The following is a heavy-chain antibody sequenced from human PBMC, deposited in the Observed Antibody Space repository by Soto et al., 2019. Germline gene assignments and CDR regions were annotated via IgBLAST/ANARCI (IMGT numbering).Heavy chain of an antibody. J-gene: IGHJ4*02. V-gene: IGHV1-18*04. Sequence: ASVKVSCKASGYTFRSYCISWVRQAPGQGLEWVGWISAYNGDTHYAPKFQDRITLTTETSTDTAYMELRSLRPDDTAVYYCARDWSRYYDNSGLIWFYWGQGSLVTVS. CDR2: ISAYNGDT. D-gene: IGHD3-22*01. CDR3: ARDWSRYYDNSGLIWFY. CDR1: GYTFRSYC.